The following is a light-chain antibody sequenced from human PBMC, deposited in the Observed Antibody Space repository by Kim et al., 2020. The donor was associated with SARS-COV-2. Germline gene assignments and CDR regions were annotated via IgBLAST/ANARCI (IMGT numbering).Light chain of an antibody. J-gene: IGKJ2*01. CDR1: QRISKW. CDR2: KAS. V-gene: IGKV1-5*03. Sequence: AAVGDRVTITCRASQRISKWLAWYQQKPWKAPNLLVYKASTLESGVPSRFSGSGSGTEFTLTISSLQPDDFATYFCQQYSSGSGTTFGQGTKLE. CDR3: QQYSSGSGTT.